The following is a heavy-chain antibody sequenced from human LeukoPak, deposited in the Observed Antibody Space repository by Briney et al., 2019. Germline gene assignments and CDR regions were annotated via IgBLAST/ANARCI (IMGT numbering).Heavy chain of an antibody. D-gene: IGHD2-2*01. CDR2: ISGSGGST. CDR3: AKAALDCSSTSCYFAFDI. CDR1: GFTFSSYA. V-gene: IGHV3-23*01. J-gene: IGHJ3*02. Sequence: GGSLRLSCAASGFTFSSYAMSWVRQAPGKGLEWVPAISGSGGSTYYADSVKGRFTISRDNSNNTLYLQMNSLRAEDTAVYYCAKAALDCSSTSCYFAFDIWGQGTMVTVSS.